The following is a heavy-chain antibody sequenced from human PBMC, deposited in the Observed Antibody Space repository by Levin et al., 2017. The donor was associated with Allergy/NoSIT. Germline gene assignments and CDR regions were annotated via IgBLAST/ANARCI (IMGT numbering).Heavy chain of an antibody. V-gene: IGHV1-24*01. CDR1: GYTLTELS. Sequence: ASVKVSCKVSGYTLTELSMHWVRQAPGKGLEWMGGFDPDGGETIYAQKFQGRVTMTEDTSTDTAYMELSSLRSEDTAVYYCATGKPHDRSGSYFGQLLVPLDYWGQGTLVTVSS. CDR3: ATGKPHDRSGSYFGQLLVPLDY. D-gene: IGHD3-10*01. CDR2: FDPDGGET. J-gene: IGHJ4*02.